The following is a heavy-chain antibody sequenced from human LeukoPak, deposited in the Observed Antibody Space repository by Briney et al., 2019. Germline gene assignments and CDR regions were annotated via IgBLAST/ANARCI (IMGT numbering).Heavy chain of an antibody. CDR1: GYTFTGYY. J-gene: IGHJ4*02. CDR3: AKTSGYSGYYYTDY. D-gene: IGHD3-3*01. CDR2: INPNSGDT. V-gene: IGHV1-2*02. Sequence: ASVKVSCKASGYTFTGYYMHWVRQAPGQGLEWMGWINPNSGDTNYAQKFQGRVTVTRDMSISTAHMELSSLRSDDTAVYYCAKTSGYSGYYYTDYWGQGTLVTVSS.